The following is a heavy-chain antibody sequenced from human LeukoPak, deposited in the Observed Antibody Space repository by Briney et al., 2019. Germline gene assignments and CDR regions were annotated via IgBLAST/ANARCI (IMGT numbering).Heavy chain of an antibody. V-gene: IGHV4-59*01. CDR3: ARGSYDFWSGYLDYYYYMDV. D-gene: IGHD3-3*01. J-gene: IGHJ6*03. Sequence: KPSETLSLTCTVSGVSINKYYWSWIRQPPGKGLEWIGDIYYSGSTDHNPSLKSRVTISVDTSKNQFSLKLSSVTAADTAVYYCARGSYDFWSGYLDYYYYMDVWGKGTTVTVSS. CDR1: GVSINKYY. CDR2: IYYSGST.